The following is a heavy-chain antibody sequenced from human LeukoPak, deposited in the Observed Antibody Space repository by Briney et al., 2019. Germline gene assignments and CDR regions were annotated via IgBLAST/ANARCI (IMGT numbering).Heavy chain of an antibody. J-gene: IGHJ4*02. V-gene: IGHV3-48*03. Sequence: GGSLRLSCAASGFTFSSYDMNWVRQAPEKGLEWVSYISSSGSTIYYADSVKGRFTISRDNAKNSLYLLMNSLRAEDTALYYCARAVAGPAGEYYFDYWGQGTLVTVSS. CDR2: ISSSGSTI. CDR1: GFTFSSYD. D-gene: IGHD6-19*01. CDR3: ARAVAGPAGEYYFDY.